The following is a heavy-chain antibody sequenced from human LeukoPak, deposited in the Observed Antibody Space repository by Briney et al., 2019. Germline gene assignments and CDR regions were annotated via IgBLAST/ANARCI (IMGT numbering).Heavy chain of an antibody. Sequence: GGSLRLSCAASGFTFSSYGMHWVRQAPGKGLEWVAVISYDGSNKYYADSVKGRFTISRDNSKNTLYLQMNSLRAEDTAVYYCAREVGSSIGGGYFDYWGQGTLVTVSS. CDR3: AREVGSSIGGGYFDY. J-gene: IGHJ4*02. CDR2: ISYDGSNK. V-gene: IGHV3-30*19. CDR1: GFTFSSYG. D-gene: IGHD6-13*01.